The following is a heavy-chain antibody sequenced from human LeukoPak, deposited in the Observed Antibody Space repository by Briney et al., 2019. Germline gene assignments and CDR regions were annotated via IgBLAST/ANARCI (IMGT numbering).Heavy chain of an antibody. D-gene: IGHD2-8*01. Sequence: GGSLRLSCAASGFTFSSYAMSWVRQAPGKGLEGVSAISGSGGSTYYADSVKGRFTISRDNSKNTLYLQMNSLRAEDTAVYYCAKRYCANGVCIGYFDYWGQGTLVTVSS. CDR3: AKRYCANGVCIGYFDY. V-gene: IGHV3-23*01. CDR2: ISGSGGST. J-gene: IGHJ4*02. CDR1: GFTFSSYA.